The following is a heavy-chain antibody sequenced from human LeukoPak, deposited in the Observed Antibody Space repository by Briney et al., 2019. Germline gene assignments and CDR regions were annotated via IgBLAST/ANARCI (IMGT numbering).Heavy chain of an antibody. CDR1: GFTFSSYW. CDR2: INSDGSST. CDR3: ARPNYDFWSGYNYYFDY. Sequence: GGSLRLSCAASGFTFSSYWMHWVRQAPGKGLVWVSRINSDGSSTSYADFVKGRFTISRDNAKNTLYLQMNSLRAEDTAVYYCARPNYDFWSGYNYYFDYWGQGTLVTVSS. J-gene: IGHJ4*02. D-gene: IGHD3-3*01. V-gene: IGHV3-74*01.